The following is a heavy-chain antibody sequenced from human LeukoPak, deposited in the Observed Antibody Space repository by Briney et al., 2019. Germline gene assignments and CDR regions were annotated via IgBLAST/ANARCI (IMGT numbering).Heavy chain of an antibody. CDR1: GGSISSYY. V-gene: IGHV4-4*07. Sequence: PSETLSLTCTVSGGSISSYYWSWIRQPAGKGLQWIGRIHTSGSTDYNPSLGSRVTMSVDTPKNQFSLKLSSVTAADTAVYYCAREGSMTARPFVSIDYWGQGTLVTVSS. D-gene: IGHD6-6*01. J-gene: IGHJ4*02. CDR3: AREGSMTARPFVSIDY. CDR2: IHTSGST.